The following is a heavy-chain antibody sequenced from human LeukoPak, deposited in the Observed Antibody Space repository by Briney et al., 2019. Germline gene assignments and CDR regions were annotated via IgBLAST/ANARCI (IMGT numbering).Heavy chain of an antibody. CDR2: IYYSGST. CDR3: ARQAMGSIVVVPAALDL. CDR1: GVSISSSSYY. V-gene: IGHV4-39*01. Sequence: PSETLSLTCTVSGVSISSSSYYWGWIRQPPGKGLEWIGSIYYSGSTYYNPSLKSRVTISVDTSKNQFSLKLSSVTAADTAVYYCARQAMGSIVVVPAALDLWGRGTLVTVSS. D-gene: IGHD2-2*01. J-gene: IGHJ2*01.